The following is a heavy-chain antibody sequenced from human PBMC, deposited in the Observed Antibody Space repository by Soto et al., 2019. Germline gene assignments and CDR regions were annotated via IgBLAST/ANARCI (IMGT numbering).Heavy chain of an antibody. D-gene: IGHD5-18*01. V-gene: IGHV3-30*03. Sequence: PGGSLRLSCAASGFTFSSYGMHWVRQAPGTGLEWVAVISYDGSKKYYADSVKGRFTISRDNTQNTLYLQMNSLKVEDTAVSYCATDWYSYGEFDYWSQGTLVTVSS. CDR2: ISYDGSKK. J-gene: IGHJ4*02. CDR1: GFTFSSYG. CDR3: ATDWYSYGEFDY.